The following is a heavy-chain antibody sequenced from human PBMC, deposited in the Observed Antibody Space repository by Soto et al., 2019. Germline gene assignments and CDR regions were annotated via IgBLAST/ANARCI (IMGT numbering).Heavy chain of an antibody. CDR2: IYYDGST. D-gene: IGHD6-6*01. CDR3: ARASIAPRLFMYPFDY. CDR1: GGSITSSRYY. V-gene: IGHV4-39*01. J-gene: IGHJ4*02. Sequence: QLQLQESGPGLVKPSETLSLTCTVSGGSITSSRYYWGWIRQPPGKGLECIANIYYDGSTYYNPSLKRRVAISVYTSKNQFSLRLSSVAAADTAVYYCARASIAPRLFMYPFDYWGQGTLVTVSS.